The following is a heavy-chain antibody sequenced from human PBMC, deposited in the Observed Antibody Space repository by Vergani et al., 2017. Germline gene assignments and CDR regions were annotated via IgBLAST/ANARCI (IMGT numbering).Heavy chain of an antibody. D-gene: IGHD3-22*01. V-gene: IGHV4-61*02. CDR3: ARVGSTMIVVGKRNWYFDL. CDR2: IYTSGST. Sequence: QVQLQESGPGLVKPSQTLSLTCTVSGGSISSGSYYWSWIRQPAGKGLEWIGRIYTSGSTNYNPSLKSRVTISVDTSKNQFSLKLSSVTAADTAVYYCARVGSTMIVVGKRNWYFDLWGRGTLVTVSS. J-gene: IGHJ2*01. CDR1: GGSISSGSYY.